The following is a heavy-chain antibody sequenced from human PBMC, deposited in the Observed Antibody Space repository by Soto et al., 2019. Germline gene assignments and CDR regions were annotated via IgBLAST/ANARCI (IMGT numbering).Heavy chain of an antibody. CDR3: ARALREGLPIYHFDS. D-gene: IGHD1-26*01. V-gene: IGHV2-26*01. CDR2: IFWNDER. CDR1: GFSLSKARMG. J-gene: IGHJ4*02. Sequence: QVTLKESGPVLVKPTETLTLTCTVSGFSLSKARMGVSWIRQPPGKALEWLAHIFWNDERSYNTSLKSRLTISSDTSKTQVVLTMTNVDPVDTGTYFCARALREGLPIYHFDSWGQGTLVTVSS.